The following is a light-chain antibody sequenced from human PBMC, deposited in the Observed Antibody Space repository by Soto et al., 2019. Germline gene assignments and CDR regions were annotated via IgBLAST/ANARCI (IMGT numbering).Light chain of an antibody. CDR2: EVS. Sequence: QSVLTQPASVSVSPGQSITISCTGTSSDVGGYNYVSWYQQHPGKAPKLMIYEVSNRPSGVSNRFSGSKSGNTASLTISGLQAEDEADYYCSSYTSSSTLVFGTGTQVTV. V-gene: IGLV2-14*01. J-gene: IGLJ1*01. CDR3: SSYTSSSTLV. CDR1: SSDVGGYNY.